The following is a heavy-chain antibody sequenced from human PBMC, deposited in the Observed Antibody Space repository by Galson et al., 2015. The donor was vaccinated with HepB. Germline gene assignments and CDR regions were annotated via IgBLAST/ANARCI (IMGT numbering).Heavy chain of an antibody. CDR1: GFTFGNYC. V-gene: IGHV3-11*01. J-gene: IGHJ4*02. D-gene: IGHD3-22*01. CDR2: ISSGDSTI. Sequence: SLRLSCAASGFTFGNYCMSWIRQAPGRGLEWVSYISSGDSTIYYADSVKGRFTISRDNAKNSLYLQMNSLRAEDTAIYYCARSPPVIRYDTAGYYYYFAYWGQGTLVTVSS. CDR3: ARSPPVIRYDTAGYYYYFAY.